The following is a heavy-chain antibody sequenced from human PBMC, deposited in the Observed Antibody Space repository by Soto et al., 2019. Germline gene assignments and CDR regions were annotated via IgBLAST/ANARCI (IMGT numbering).Heavy chain of an antibody. CDR3: ARDKGRQQLGGNYYYITDI. CDR1: GGTFSSSA. Sequence: QVQLVQSGAEVKKPGSSVKVSCKASGGTFSSSAFSWVRQAPGQGLEWMGGIIPLFRTPDYGQRFQGRVTINADESAGTVYMELRGLRSEDTAVYFCARDKGRQQLGGNYYYITDIWGQGTTVTVSS. D-gene: IGHD3-3*02. CDR2: IIPLFRTP. J-gene: IGHJ6*02. V-gene: IGHV1-69*12.